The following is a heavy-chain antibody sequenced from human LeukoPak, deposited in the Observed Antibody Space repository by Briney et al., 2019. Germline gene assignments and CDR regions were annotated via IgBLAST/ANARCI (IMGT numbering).Heavy chain of an antibody. J-gene: IGHJ4*02. D-gene: IGHD6-13*01. Sequence: KPSETLSLTCTVSGGSISSSSYYWGWIRQPPGKGLEWIGSIYYSGSTYYNPSLKSRVTISVDTSKNQFSLKLSSVTAADTAVYYCASQPGIAATFQNPVDYWGQGTLVTVSS. CDR1: GGSISSSSYY. CDR3: ASQPGIAATFQNPVDY. V-gene: IGHV4-39*01. CDR2: IYYSGST.